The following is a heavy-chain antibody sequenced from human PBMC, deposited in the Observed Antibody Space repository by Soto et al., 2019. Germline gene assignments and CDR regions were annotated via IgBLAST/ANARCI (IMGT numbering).Heavy chain of an antibody. V-gene: IGHV4-30-4*07. J-gene: IGHJ4*02. CDR3: ARRYSGYVYY. D-gene: IGHD5-12*01. CDR2: IYFSGSA. CDR1: GGSISSGGYS. Sequence: LSLTCAVSGGSISSGGYSWSWIRQPPGKGLEWIGYIYFSGSANYNPSLKSRVTISVDTSKNQFSLKLSSVTAADTAVYYCARRYSGYVYYWGQGTLVTVSS.